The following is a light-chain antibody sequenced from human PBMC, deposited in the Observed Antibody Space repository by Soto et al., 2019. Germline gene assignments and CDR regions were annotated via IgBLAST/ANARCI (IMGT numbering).Light chain of an antibody. CDR3: QHHNSYSQT. Sequence: DIQMTQYLPTLSASVGDRVTITCRASQSIRHYLAWYQQMPGKAPKLLIYGASTLQSGVPSRFSGSGSGTEFTLTISSLQPDDFGTYFCQHHNSYSQTFGQGTKVEIK. CDR1: QSIRHY. V-gene: IGKV1-5*01. CDR2: GAS. J-gene: IGKJ1*01.